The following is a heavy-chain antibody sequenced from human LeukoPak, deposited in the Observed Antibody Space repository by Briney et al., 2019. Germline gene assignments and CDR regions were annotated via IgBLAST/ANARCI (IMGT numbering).Heavy chain of an antibody. V-gene: IGHV3-30*02. J-gene: IGHJ3*02. CDR1: GFTFSSYG. CDR3: AKVRYCSSTSCQDRGAFDI. D-gene: IGHD2-2*01. CDR2: IRYDGSNK. Sequence: GGSLRLSCAASGFTFSSYGMHWVRQAPGKGLEWVAFIRYDGSNKYYADSVKGRFTISRDNSKDTLYLQMNSLRAEDTAVYYCAKVRYCSSTSCQDRGAFDIWGQGTMVTVSS.